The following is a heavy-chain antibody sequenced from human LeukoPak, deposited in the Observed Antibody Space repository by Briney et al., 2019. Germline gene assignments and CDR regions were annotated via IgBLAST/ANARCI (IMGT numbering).Heavy chain of an antibody. J-gene: IGHJ4*02. Sequence: SETLSLTCAVYGGSFSGYYWNWIRQLPGKGLEWIGEINHSGSTNYNPSLKSRVTISVDTSKNQFSLKLSSVTAADTAVYYCARGETYYYHSSQSWVLDYWGQGTLVTVSS. CDR1: GGSFSGYY. D-gene: IGHD3-22*01. CDR2: INHSGST. V-gene: IGHV4-34*01. CDR3: ARGETYYYHSSQSWVLDY.